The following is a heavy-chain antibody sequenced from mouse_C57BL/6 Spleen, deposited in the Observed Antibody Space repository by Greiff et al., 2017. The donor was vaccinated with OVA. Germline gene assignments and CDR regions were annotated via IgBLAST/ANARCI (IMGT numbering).Heavy chain of an antibody. Sequence: EVQLVESGGGLVQPTGSLKLSCAASGFTFHTYAMHWVRQAPGKGLEWVARIRSKSSNYATYYADSVKDRITISRDDSQSMLYLQMNNLKTDDTAMYYCVRESHYDGSSDLYYAMDYWGQGTSVTVSS. CDR2: IRSKSSNYAT. V-gene: IGHV10-3*01. CDR3: VRESHYDGSSDLYYAMDY. J-gene: IGHJ4*01. D-gene: IGHD1-1*01. CDR1: GFTFHTYA.